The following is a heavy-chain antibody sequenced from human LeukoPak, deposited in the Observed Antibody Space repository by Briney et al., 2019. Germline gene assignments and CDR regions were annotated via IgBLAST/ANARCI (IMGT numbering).Heavy chain of an antibody. Sequence: GGSLRLSCAASGFTFSSYSMNWVRQAPGKGLEWVGRIKSKTDGGTTDYAAPVKGRFTISRDDSKNTLYLQMNSLKTEDTAVYYCTTKSRGIIYDIWGQGTVVTVSS. CDR3: TTKSRGIIYDI. J-gene: IGHJ3*02. CDR1: GFTFSSYS. D-gene: IGHD3-10*01. V-gene: IGHV3-15*01. CDR2: IKSKTDGGTT.